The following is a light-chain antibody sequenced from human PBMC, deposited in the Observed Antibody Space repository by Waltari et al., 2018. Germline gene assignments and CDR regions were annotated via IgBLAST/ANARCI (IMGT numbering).Light chain of an antibody. CDR3: QQTYDTPLT. CDR2: ATS. Sequence: DIQMTQASSSLSASVGDRVNITCRASRSVSIYLNWYQQKPGKAPNLLIYATSALQTGVPSRFSGSGSGTDFTLTITNLQPEDFGIYYCQQTYDTPLTFGAGTK. V-gene: IGKV1-39*01. J-gene: IGKJ4*01. CDR1: RSVSIY.